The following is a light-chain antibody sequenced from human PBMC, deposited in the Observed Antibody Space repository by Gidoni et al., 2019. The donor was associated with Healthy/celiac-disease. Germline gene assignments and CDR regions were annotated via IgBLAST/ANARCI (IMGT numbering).Light chain of an antibody. V-gene: IGKV1-39*01. Sequence: DIQMTQSPSSLSASVGDRVTITCLASQSISSYLNCYQQKPGKAPKLLIYAASSLQSGVPSRFSGSGSGTDFTHTISSLEPEDFATYDCQQRDAFGQGTKVEIK. CDR1: QSISSY. CDR2: AAS. CDR3: QQRDA. J-gene: IGKJ1*01.